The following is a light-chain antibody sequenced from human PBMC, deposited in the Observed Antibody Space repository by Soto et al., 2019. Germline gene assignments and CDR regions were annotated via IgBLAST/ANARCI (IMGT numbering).Light chain of an antibody. CDR1: QRFSNY. CDR3: QQSYSTPLN. J-gene: IGKJ4*01. CDR2: AAS. V-gene: IGKV1-39*01. Sequence: DIQMTQSPSSLSASVGDRVTITCRASQRFSNYLNWYQQKPGKAPKLLIYAASNLQSCVPSRFSGSGSGTDFTLTINSLQPEDFATYDCQQSYSTPLNFGGGTKVESK.